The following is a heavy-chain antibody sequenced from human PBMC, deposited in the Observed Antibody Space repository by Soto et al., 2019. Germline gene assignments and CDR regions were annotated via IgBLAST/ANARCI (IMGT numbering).Heavy chain of an antibody. CDR2: ISDSGGNT. Sequence: GGSLRLSCAASGFTFSSYAMSWVRQAPGKGLEWVSAISDSGGNTYYADSVKGRFTISRDNSKNTLYLQMDSLRLEDTAVYYCAKDGGCSSSRCYPNHFDPRGQRTLVTVSS. J-gene: IGHJ5*02. CDR3: AKDGGCSSSRCYPNHFDP. CDR1: GFTFSSYA. V-gene: IGHV3-23*01. D-gene: IGHD2-2*01.